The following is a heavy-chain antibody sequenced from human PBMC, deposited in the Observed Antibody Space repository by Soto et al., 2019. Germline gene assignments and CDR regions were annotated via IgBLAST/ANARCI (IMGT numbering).Heavy chain of an antibody. Sequence: GGSLRLSCAASGFTFSDYYMSWIRQAPGKGLEWVSYISSSSSYTNYADSVKGRFTISRDNAKNSLYLQMNSLRAEDTAVYYCARAIFIPAAMLYYFDYWGQGTLVTVSS. CDR2: ISSSSSYT. V-gene: IGHV3-11*06. CDR3: ARAIFIPAAMLYYFDY. J-gene: IGHJ4*02. D-gene: IGHD2-2*01. CDR1: GFTFSDYY.